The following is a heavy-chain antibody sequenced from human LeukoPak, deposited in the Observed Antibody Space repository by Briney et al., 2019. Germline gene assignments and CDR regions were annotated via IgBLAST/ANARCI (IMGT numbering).Heavy chain of an antibody. CDR1: GFTISTNW. J-gene: IGHJ3*02. D-gene: IGHD3-3*01. Sequence: GGSLRLSCVASGFTISTNWMSWVRQAPGKGLEWEANIKQDGSEKYYVDSVKGRFTISRDNAKNSLFLQMNSLRADDTAVYYCARIVPYYDVWSGYENVFDMWGQGTVVSVSS. CDR3: ARIVPYYDVWSGYENVFDM. V-gene: IGHV3-7*01. CDR2: IKQDGSEK.